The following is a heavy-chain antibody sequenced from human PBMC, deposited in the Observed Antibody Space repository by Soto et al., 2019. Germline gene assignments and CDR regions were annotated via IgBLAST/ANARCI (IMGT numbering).Heavy chain of an antibody. V-gene: IGHV4-30-4*01. D-gene: IGHD5-18*01. CDR2: IFYTGST. J-gene: IGHJ6*02. Sequence: TLSLTFPLNGSPFPLSLYYWGWSLQHRGKGLECIGYIFYTGSTYYNPTLKSRVTMSVDTSKRQFSLNLSSLTAADTAMYYCVCIFSGGYSYGFNYYGMDVWGQWTTVS. CDR1: GSPFPLSLYY. CDR3: VCIFSGGYSYGFNYYGMDV.